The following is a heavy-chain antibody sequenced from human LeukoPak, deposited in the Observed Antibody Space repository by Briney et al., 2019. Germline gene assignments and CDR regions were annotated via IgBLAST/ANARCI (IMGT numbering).Heavy chain of an antibody. CDR1: GFTLRNYA. CDR2: ISYDGSNK. Sequence: GGSLRLSCAASGFTLRNYAMSWVRQAPGKGLEWVAVISYDGSNKYYADSVKGRFTISRDNSKNTLYLQMNSLRAEDTAVYYCAKGSGSYYGYFQHWGQGTLVTVSS. CDR3: AKGSGSYYGYFQH. D-gene: IGHD1-26*01. V-gene: IGHV3-30-3*01. J-gene: IGHJ1*01.